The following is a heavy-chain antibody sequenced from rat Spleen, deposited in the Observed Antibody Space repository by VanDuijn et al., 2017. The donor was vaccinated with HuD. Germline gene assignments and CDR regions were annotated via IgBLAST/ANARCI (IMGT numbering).Heavy chain of an antibody. CDR2: ITSGGSNT. Sequence: EVQLVESGGGLVQPGRSLKVSCEASGFTFSNYGMAWVRQAPKKGLEWVASITSGGSNTYYPDSVKGRFTISRDNANNTLYLQMDSLRSEDTATYYCAKRGWYFFDYWGQGVMVTVSS. CDR3: AKRGWYFFDY. J-gene: IGHJ2*01. D-gene: IGHD1-11*01. CDR1: GFTFSNYG. V-gene: IGHV5-29*01.